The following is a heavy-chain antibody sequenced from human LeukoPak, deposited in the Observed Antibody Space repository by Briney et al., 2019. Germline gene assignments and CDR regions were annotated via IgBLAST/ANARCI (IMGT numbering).Heavy chain of an antibody. V-gene: IGHV1-2*02. Sequence: GASVKVSCKASGYTFTGYYMRWVRQAPGQGLEWMGWINPNSGGTNYAQKFQSSVTMTRDTSISTAYMELSRLRSDDTAVYYCARVMRYCSGGSCYYFDYWGQGTLVTVSS. CDR1: GYTFTGYY. D-gene: IGHD2-15*01. CDR3: ARVMRYCSGGSCYYFDY. CDR2: INPNSGGT. J-gene: IGHJ4*02.